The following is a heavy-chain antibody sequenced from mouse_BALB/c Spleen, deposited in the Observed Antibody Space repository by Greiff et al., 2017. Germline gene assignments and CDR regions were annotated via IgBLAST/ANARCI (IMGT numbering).Heavy chain of an antibody. J-gene: IGHJ3*01. D-gene: IGHD2-3*01. CDR2: INPGSGGT. Sequence: QVHVKQSGAELVRPGTSVKVSCKASGYAFTNYLIEWVKQRPGQGLEWIGVINPGSGGTNYNEKFKGKATLTADKSSSTAYMQLSSLTSEDSAVYFCARDGGYDLDFFAYWGQGTLVTVSA. CDR3: ARDGGYDLDFFAY. V-gene: IGHV1-54*01. CDR1: GYAFTNYL.